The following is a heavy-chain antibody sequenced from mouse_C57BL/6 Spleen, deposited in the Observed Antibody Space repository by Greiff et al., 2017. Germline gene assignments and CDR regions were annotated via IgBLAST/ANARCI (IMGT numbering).Heavy chain of an antibody. CDR2: IYPGDGDT. CDR3: ARKEDDYDGAMDN. CDR1: GYAFSSSW. V-gene: IGHV1-82*01. Sequence: VQLQESGPELVKPGASVKISCKASGYAFSSSWMNWVKQRPGKGLEWIGRIYPGDGDTNYNGKFKGKATLTADKSSSTAYMQLSSLTSEDSAVYFCARKEDDYDGAMDNWGQETSVTVSS. D-gene: IGHD2-4*01. J-gene: IGHJ4*01.